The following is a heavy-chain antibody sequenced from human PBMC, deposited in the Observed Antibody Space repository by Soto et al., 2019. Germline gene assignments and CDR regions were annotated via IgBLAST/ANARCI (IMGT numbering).Heavy chain of an antibody. CDR2: IKQDGSEK. Sequence: GSLRLSCAASGFTFSSYWMSWVRQAPGKGLEWVANIKQDGSEKYYVDSVKGRFTISRDNAKNSLYLQMNSLRAEDTAVYYCARDVGFFGVVTPDFDYWGQGTLVTVSS. V-gene: IGHV3-7*01. CDR1: GFTFSSYW. CDR3: ARDVGFFGVVTPDFDY. J-gene: IGHJ4*02. D-gene: IGHD3-3*01.